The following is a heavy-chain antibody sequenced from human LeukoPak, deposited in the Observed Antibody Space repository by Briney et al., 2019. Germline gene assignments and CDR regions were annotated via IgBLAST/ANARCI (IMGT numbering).Heavy chain of an antibody. CDR2: IYYSGGT. CDR1: SGSITGYY. V-gene: IGHV4-59*01. CDR3: ARGCGLSYYFDY. J-gene: IGHJ4*02. D-gene: IGHD2-21*01. Sequence: PETLSLTCSVSSGSITGYYWSWIRQPPGEGLEWIGTIYYSGGTNYNPSLKSRVTISVGTSKSQFSLKLNSVTAADTAVYYCARGCGLSYYFDYWGQGILVTVSS.